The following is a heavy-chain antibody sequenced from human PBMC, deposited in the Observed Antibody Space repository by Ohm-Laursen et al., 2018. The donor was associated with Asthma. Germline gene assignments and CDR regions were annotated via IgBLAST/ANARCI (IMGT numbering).Heavy chain of an antibody. CDR3: ARGITFSDY. V-gene: IGHV7-4-1*02. D-gene: IGHD3-16*01. J-gene: IGHJ4*02. CDR1: GYTFTSYY. CDR2: INTNTGNP. Sequence: ASVKVSCKASGYTFTSYYMHWVRQAPGRGLEYMGWINTNTGNPTYAQGFTGRFLFSLDTSVTTAYLQISSLKAEDTAVYYCARGITFSDYWGQGTLVTVSS.